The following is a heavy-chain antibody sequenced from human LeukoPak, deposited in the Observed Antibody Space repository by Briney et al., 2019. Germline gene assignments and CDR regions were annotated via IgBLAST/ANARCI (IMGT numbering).Heavy chain of an antibody. V-gene: IGHV7-4-1*02. Sequence: ASVKVSCKASGYTFTSYAMNWVRQAPGQGLEWMGWINTNTGNPTYAQGFTGRFVFSLDTSVSTAYPQISSLKAEDTAVYYCARDYDSSGYSLPDSDYWGQGTLVTVSS. D-gene: IGHD3-22*01. J-gene: IGHJ4*02. CDR3: ARDYDSSGYSLPDSDY. CDR1: GYTFTSYA. CDR2: INTNTGNP.